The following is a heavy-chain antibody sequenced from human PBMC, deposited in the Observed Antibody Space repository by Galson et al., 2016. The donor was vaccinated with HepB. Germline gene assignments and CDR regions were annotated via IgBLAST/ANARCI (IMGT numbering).Heavy chain of an antibody. CDR2: INPNSGGT. Sequence: SVKVSCKASGYTFTGYNIHWVRQAPGRGLEWMGRINPNSGGTEYTEKFQVRVTMTRDTSISTVYMELSRLRSDDTAVYYCAREKVALHNLFDTWGQGTLVTVSS. D-gene: IGHD2-15*01. CDR3: AREKVALHNLFDT. CDR1: GYTFTGYN. V-gene: IGHV1-2*06. J-gene: IGHJ5*02.